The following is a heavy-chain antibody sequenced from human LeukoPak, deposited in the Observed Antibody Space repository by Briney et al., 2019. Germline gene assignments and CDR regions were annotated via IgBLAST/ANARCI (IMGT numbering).Heavy chain of an antibody. V-gene: IGHV3-15*01. Sequence: PGGSLRLSCAVSGFTFSNVWMSWVRQAPGKGLEWVGRIKSKNDGGTTDYAAPVKTRFTFSRDDSKNTLYLQLNSLKTEDTAVYHCTTGPPGTGTTASWGQGTLVTVSS. CDR3: TTGPPGTGTTAS. D-gene: IGHD1-7*01. CDR1: GFTFSNVW. CDR2: IKSKNDGGTT. J-gene: IGHJ4*02.